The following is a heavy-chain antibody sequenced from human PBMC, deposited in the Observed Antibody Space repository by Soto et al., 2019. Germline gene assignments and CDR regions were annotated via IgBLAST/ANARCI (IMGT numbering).Heavy chain of an antibody. V-gene: IGHV3-23*01. CDR2: ISGGGDIT. CDR1: GFTFNNYA. J-gene: IGHJ4*02. CDR3: AKRRGGSGSLTPRVDF. Sequence: EVQLLESGGGLVQPGGSLRLSCAASGFTFNNYAMTWVRQAPGKGLEWVSAISGGGDITSYADSVQGRFTVSRNGSKNTPYLQMSSLRAADAALYYCAKRRGGSGSLTPRVDFWGQGTLVTVSS. D-gene: IGHD3-10*01.